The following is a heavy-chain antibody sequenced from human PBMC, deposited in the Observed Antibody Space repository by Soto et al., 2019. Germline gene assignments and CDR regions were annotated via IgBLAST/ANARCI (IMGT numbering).Heavy chain of an antibody. V-gene: IGHV4-30-4*01. J-gene: IGHJ6*02. Sequence: PSETLCVTCTFSGGSISIDNFFWSWIRQPPGEALEWIGYLYYRGSTYYNPSLESRLTLLVDTSKNQFSLKLRSVTAADTAVYYCARVAIACPSSSCYNHYYYSLDVWATGPRSPSP. D-gene: IGHD2-2*02. CDR2: LYYRGST. CDR1: GGSISIDNFF. CDR3: ARVAIACPSSSCYNHYYYSLDV.